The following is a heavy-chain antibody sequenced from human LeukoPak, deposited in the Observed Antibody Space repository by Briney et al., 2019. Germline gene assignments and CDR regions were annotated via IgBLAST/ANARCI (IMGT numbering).Heavy chain of an antibody. J-gene: IGHJ4*02. V-gene: IGHV3-66*02. Sequence: PGGSLRLSCAASGFSVSSNYMNWVRQAPGKWLEWVSAIYTGGTTYYADSVKGRFTISRDNSKNTLYLQMNSLRAEDTAVYYCARDKLGSGYSSDFDYWGQGTPVTVSS. CDR1: GFSVSSNY. CDR2: IYTGGTT. CDR3: ARDKLGSGYSSDFDY. D-gene: IGHD6-19*01.